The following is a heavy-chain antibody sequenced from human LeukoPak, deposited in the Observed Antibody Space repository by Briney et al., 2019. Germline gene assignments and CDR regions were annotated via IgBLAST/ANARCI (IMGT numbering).Heavy chain of an antibody. J-gene: IGHJ4*02. CDR1: GGSISSYY. V-gene: IGHV4-59*01. D-gene: IGHD6-13*01. Sequence: SETLSLTCTVSGGSISSYYWSWIRQPPGKGLEWIGYIYYSGTFNYNPSLKGRVTISVDTSKNQFSLKLNSVTAADTAVYYCAGDGAAGGLWGQGTLVTVSS. CDR3: AGDGAAGGL. CDR2: IYYSGTF.